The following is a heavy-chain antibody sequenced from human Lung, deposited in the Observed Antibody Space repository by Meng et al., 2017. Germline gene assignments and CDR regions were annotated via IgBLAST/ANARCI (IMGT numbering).Heavy chain of an antibody. CDR1: GYTFTDYY. D-gene: IGHD5-12*01. Sequence: QVQLVQSGAEVKKPGASVKVSCKASGYTFTDYYIHWVRQAPGQGLEWMGRINPNSGGTNYVQKFQGRVTMTRDTSISTAYMELTRLRSDDTAIYYCARENVGDGGYDFDLWGRGTLVTVSS. J-gene: IGHJ4*02. V-gene: IGHV1-2*06. CDR3: ARENVGDGGYDFDL. CDR2: INPNSGGT.